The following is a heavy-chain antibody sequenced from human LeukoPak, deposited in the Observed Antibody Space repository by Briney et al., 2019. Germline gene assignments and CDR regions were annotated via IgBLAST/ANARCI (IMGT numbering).Heavy chain of an antibody. V-gene: IGHV4-30-4*01. J-gene: IGHJ6*02. CDR1: GGSISSGDYY. Sequence: PSETLSLTCTVSGGSISSGDYYWSWIRQPPGKGLEWIGYIYYSGSTYYNPSLKSRVTISVDTSKNQFSLKLSSVTAADTAVYYCARDPSTVTTSWYYYYYGMEVWGQGTTVTVSS. D-gene: IGHD4-11*01. CDR3: ARDPSTVTTSWYYYYYGMEV. CDR2: IYYSGST.